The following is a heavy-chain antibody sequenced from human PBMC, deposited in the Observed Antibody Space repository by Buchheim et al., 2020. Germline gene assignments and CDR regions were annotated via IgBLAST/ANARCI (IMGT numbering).Heavy chain of an antibody. CDR3: ARIPNGVYCSSTSCRNRQPGYYYGMDV. J-gene: IGHJ6*02. V-gene: IGHV1-8*01. CDR2: MNPNSGNT. Sequence: QVQLVQSGAEVKKPGASVKVSCKASGYTFTSYDINWVRQATGQGLEWMGWMNPNSGNTGYAQKFQGRVTMTRNTSISTAYMELSSLRSEDTAVYYCARIPNGVYCSSTSCRNRQPGYYYGMDVWGQGTT. D-gene: IGHD2-2*01. CDR1: GYTFTSYD.